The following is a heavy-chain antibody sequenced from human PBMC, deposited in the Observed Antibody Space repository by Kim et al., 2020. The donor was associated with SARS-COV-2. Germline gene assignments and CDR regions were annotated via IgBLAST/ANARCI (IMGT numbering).Heavy chain of an antibody. J-gene: IGHJ5*02. CDR3: ARQDYGDYPSGWFDP. V-gene: IGHV4-59*08. Sequence: PSLKSRVTISVDTSKNQFSLKLSSVTAADTAVYYCARQDYGDYPSGWFDPWGQGTLVTVSS. D-gene: IGHD4-17*01.